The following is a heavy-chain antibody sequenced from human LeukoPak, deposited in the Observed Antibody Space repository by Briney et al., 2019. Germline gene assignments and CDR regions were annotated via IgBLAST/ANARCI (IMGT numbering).Heavy chain of an antibody. CDR2: IWYDGSNK. CDR3: ARGEAAAGYFLDY. J-gene: IGHJ4*02. V-gene: IGHV3-33*01. D-gene: IGHD6-13*01. CDR1: GFTFSSYG. Sequence: GGSLRLSCAASGFTFSSYGMHWVRKAPGKGLEWVAVIWYDGSNKYYADSVKGRFTIARDSSKNTLYLQMNSLRAEDTAVYYCARGEAAAGYFLDYWGQGTLVTVSS.